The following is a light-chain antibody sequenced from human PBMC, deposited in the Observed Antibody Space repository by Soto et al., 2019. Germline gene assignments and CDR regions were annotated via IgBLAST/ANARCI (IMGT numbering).Light chain of an antibody. Sequence: EILLTHSPATLAVSPCESATLSCRASQSVSIHLAWFQQKPGQVPRPLIYGASNRVPGIPARFSGSGSGTEFTLTVSGLQSEDFAVYYCQQASNWPRTFGQGTKVDI. J-gene: IGKJ1*01. CDR3: QQASNWPRT. CDR1: QSVSIH. CDR2: GAS. V-gene: IGKV3-15*01.